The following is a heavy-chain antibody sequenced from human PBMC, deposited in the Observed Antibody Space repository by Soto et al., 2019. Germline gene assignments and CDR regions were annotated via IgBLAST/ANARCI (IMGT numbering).Heavy chain of an antibody. CDR1: GFTFSSYG. Sequence: SLRRSCAAAGFTFSSYGMHLVRQAPGKGLEWVAVISYDGSNKYYADSVKGRFTISRDNSKNTLYLQMNSLRAEDTAVYYCAKVRGGSYLYGMDVWGQGTTVTVSS. D-gene: IGHD1-26*01. CDR2: ISYDGSNK. CDR3: AKVRGGSYLYGMDV. J-gene: IGHJ6*02. V-gene: IGHV3-30*18.